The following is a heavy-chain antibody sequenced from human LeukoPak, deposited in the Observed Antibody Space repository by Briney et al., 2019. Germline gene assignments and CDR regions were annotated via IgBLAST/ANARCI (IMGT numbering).Heavy chain of an antibody. D-gene: IGHD2-2*01. J-gene: IGHJ5*02. V-gene: IGHV3-21*01. CDR1: GFIFSSYE. CDR3: ARDMIVVVPAAIHWFDP. CDR2: ISSSSSYI. Sequence: GGSLRLSCAASGFIFSSYEMNWVRQAPGKGLEWVSSISSSSSYIYYADSVKGRFTISRDNAKNSLYLQMNSLRAEDTAVYYCARDMIVVVPAAIHWFDPWGQGTLVTVSS.